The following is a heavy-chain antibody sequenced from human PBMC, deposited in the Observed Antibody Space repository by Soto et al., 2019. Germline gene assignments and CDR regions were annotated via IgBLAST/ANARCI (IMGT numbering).Heavy chain of an antibody. CDR1: GFTFSNYA. CDR2: IGSSGSLT. CDR3: ARYCAVTSCLASLSRGMDV. Sequence: GGSLRLSCAASGFTFSNYAMTWVRQAPGKGLEWVSTIGSSGSLTYYADSVKGRFTISRDSSKNTLYLQMNSLRAEDTAVYYCARYCAVTSCLASLSRGMDVWGQGTTVTVSS. D-gene: IGHD2-8*02. J-gene: IGHJ6*02. V-gene: IGHV3-23*05.